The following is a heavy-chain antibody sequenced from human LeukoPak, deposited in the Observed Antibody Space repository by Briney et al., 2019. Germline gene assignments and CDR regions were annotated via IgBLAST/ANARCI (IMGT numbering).Heavy chain of an antibody. V-gene: IGHV3-21*04. CDR2: ISSSSSCI. J-gene: IGHJ4*02. D-gene: IGHD1-1*01. CDR1: GFTFSSYS. CDR3: AKWYNWNDGDPGY. Sequence: GGSLRLSCAASGFTFSSYSMNWVRQAPGKGLEWVSSISSSSSCIYYADSVKGRLTISRDNAKNSLYLQMNSLRAEDTAVYYCAKWYNWNDGDPGYWGQGTLVTVSS.